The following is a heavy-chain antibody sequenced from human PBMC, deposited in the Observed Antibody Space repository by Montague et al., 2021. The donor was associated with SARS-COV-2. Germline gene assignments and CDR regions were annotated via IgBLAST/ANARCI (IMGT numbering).Heavy chain of an antibody. CDR1: GGSIKTYIW. D-gene: IGHD6-19*01. J-gene: IGHJ4*02. CDR2: ILRSGTA. Sequence: SETLSLTCAVSGGSIKTYIWWSWVRQAPGKGLEWLGEILRSGTANYNPSLKSRVTISVDKSRNEFSLKLSSLTAADTAVYFCAKDVSLSVAALDSWGQGTLVTVSS. CDR3: AKDVSLSVAALDS. V-gene: IGHV4-4*02.